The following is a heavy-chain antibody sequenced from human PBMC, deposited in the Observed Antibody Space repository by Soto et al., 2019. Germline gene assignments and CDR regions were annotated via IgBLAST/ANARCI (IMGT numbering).Heavy chain of an antibody. Sequence: GGSLRLSCAASGFTFSSYAMHWVRQAPGKGLEWVAVISYDGSNKYYADSVKGRFTISRDNSKNTLYLQMNSLRAEDTAVYYCAGDGYNLNLPRYWGQGTLVTVSS. CDR2: ISYDGSNK. CDR1: GFTFSSYA. J-gene: IGHJ4*02. CDR3: AGDGYNLNLPRY. V-gene: IGHV3-30-3*01. D-gene: IGHD5-12*01.